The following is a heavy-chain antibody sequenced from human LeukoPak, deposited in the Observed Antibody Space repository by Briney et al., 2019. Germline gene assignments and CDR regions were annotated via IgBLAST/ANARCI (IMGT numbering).Heavy chain of an antibody. CDR2: IYYSGST. J-gene: IGHJ6*02. Sequence: SETLSLTCTVSGGSISSYYWSWIRQPPGKGLEWIGYIYYSGSTNYNPSLKSRVTISVDTSKNQFSLKLSSVTAADTAVYYCARGCSGGSCYHYYYYGMDVWGQGTTVTVSS. CDR1: GGSISSYY. CDR3: ARGCSGGSCYHYYYYGMDV. D-gene: IGHD2-15*01. V-gene: IGHV4-59*01.